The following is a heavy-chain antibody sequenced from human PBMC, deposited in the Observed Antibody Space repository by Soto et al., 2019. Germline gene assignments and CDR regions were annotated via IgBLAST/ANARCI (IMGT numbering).Heavy chain of an antibody. J-gene: IGHJ4*02. CDR3: ARSPWSAPPSLIFDY. CDR1: GGTFSSYA. CDR2: IIPIFGTA. Sequence: VKVSCKASGGTFSSYAISWVRQAPGQGLEWMGGIIPIFGTANYAQKFQGRVTITADKSTSTAYMELSSLRSEDTAVYYCARSPWSAPPSLIFDYWGQGTLVTVSS. V-gene: IGHV1-69*06. D-gene: IGHD3-3*01.